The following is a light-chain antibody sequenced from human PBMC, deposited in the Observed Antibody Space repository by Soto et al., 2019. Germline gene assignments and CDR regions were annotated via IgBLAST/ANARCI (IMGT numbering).Light chain of an antibody. J-gene: IGKJ3*01. V-gene: IGKV3-15*01. CDR3: QQRSNWPLT. CDR2: GAS. CDR1: QSVSSN. Sequence: EIVMTQSPATLSVSQGERATLSCRASQSVSSNLAWYQQKPGQAPRLLIYGASTRATGIPARFSGSGSGTEFTLTISSLQSEDFAVYYCQQRSNWPLTFGPGTKVDIK.